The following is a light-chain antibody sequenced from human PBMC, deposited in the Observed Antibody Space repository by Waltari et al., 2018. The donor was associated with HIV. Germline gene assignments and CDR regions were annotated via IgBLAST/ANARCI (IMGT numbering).Light chain of an antibody. V-gene: IGLV2-8*01. CDR2: EVT. CDR1: NSDIGTYDY. CDR3: SSFANRDGFYVL. J-gene: IGLJ2*01. Sequence: QSALTQPPSASGSPGQSVPLSCTGTNSDIGTYDYVSCYQQHPGKAPKLVISEVTKRPSGVSDRFSGSKSGNTAFLTVSGLQAEDEADYYCSSFANRDGFYVLFGGGTRLTVL.